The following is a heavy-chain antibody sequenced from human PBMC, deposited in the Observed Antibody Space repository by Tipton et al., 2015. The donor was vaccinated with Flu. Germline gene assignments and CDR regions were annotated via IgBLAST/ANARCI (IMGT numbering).Heavy chain of an antibody. D-gene: IGHD6-19*01. Sequence: QVQLVQSGAEVKKPGASVKVSCKASGYTFTSYAMHWVRQAPGQRLEWMGWINAGNGNTKYSQKFQGRVTITRDTSASTAYMELSSLRSEDTAAYYCARVRVYSSGWYFTGFDYWGQGTLVTVSS. CDR3: ARVRVYSSGWYFTGFDY. CDR1: GYTFTSYA. CDR2: INAGNGNT. J-gene: IGHJ4*02. V-gene: IGHV1-3*01.